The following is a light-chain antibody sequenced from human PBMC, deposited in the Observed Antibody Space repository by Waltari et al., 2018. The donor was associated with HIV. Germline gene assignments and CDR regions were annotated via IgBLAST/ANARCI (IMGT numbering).Light chain of an antibody. Sequence: EIVMTQSPVTLSVSPGERATLSCRASQSVSSNLAWYQQKPGQAPRLLIYGASARATGIPARLSGSGSGTEFTLTISSLQSEDFAVYYCQQYHSAPLTFGGGTKVEIK. V-gene: IGKV3-15*01. CDR3: QQYHSAPLT. J-gene: IGKJ4*01. CDR1: QSVSSN. CDR2: GAS.